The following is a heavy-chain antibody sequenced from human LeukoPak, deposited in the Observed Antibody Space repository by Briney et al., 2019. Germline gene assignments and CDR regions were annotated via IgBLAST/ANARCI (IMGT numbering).Heavy chain of an antibody. CDR1: GFTFSNYA. V-gene: IGHV3-23*01. D-gene: IGHD5-12*01. Sequence: GGSLRLSCAASGFTFSNYAMSWVRQAPGKGLEWVPVISDSGSTYYADSVKGRFTISRDNSKNTLYLQMNSLRAEDTAVYYCAKVHSGWYFDYWGQGTLVTVSS. CDR2: ISDSGST. J-gene: IGHJ4*02. CDR3: AKVHSGWYFDY.